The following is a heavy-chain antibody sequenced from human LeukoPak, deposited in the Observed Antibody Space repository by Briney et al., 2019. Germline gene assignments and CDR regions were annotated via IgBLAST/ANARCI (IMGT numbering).Heavy chain of an antibody. CDR3: ARKRVPAAIGDYYYYGMDV. Sequence: ASVKVSCKASGYTFTGCYMHWVRQAPGQGLEWMGWINPNSGGTNYAQKFQGRVTMTRDTSISTAYMELSRLRSDDTAVYYCARKRVPAAIGDYYYYGMDVWGQGTTVTVSS. J-gene: IGHJ6*02. CDR1: GYTFTGCY. CDR2: INPNSGGT. V-gene: IGHV1-2*02. D-gene: IGHD2-2*01.